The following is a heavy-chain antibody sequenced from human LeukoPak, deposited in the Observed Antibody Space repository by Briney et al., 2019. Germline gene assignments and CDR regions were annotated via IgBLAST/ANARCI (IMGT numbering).Heavy chain of an antibody. V-gene: IGHV1-69*04. CDR3: ASPLGEQQLVSRYYYYGMDV. CDR2: IIPILGIA. J-gene: IGHJ6*02. CDR1: GGTFSSYA. Sequence: GASVKVSCKASGGTFSSYAISWVRQAPGQGLEWMGRIIPILGIANYAQKFQGRVTITADKSTSTAYMELSSLRSEDTAVYYCASPLGEQQLVSRYYYYGMDVWGQGTTVTVSS. D-gene: IGHD6-13*01.